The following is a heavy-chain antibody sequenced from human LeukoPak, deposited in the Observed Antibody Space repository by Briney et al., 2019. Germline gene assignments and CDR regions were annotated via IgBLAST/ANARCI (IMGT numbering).Heavy chain of an antibody. J-gene: IGHJ4*02. CDR3: TKGNGGAVAGMLEY. CDR1: GFTFSSYG. D-gene: IGHD6-19*01. CDR2: IWYDGSNK. V-gene: IGHV3-33*06. Sequence: PGRSLRLSCAASGFTFSSYGMHWVRQAPGKGLEWVAVIWYDGSNKYSADSVRGRFTISRDNSKNTLYLQMNSLRAEDTALCYCTKGNGGAVAGMLEYWGQGTLVTVSS.